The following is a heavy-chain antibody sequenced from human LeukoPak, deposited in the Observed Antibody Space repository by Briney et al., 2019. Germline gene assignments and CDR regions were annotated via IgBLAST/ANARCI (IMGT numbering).Heavy chain of an antibody. CDR2: ISSSGSTI. CDR3: ARDGGAYYDILTGYYSDGDAFDI. J-gene: IGHJ3*02. V-gene: IGHV3-11*04. CDR1: GFTFSDYY. D-gene: IGHD3-9*01. Sequence: GGSLRLSCAASGFTFSDYYMSWIRQAPGKGLEWVSYISSSGSTIYYADSVKGRFTISRDNAKNSLYLQMNSLRAEDTAVYYCARDGGAYYDILTGYYSDGDAFDIWGQGTMVTVSS.